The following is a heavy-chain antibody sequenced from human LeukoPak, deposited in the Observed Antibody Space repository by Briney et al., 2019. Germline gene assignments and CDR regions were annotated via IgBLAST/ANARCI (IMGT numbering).Heavy chain of an antibody. CDR3: ARSTSSGYYYDLDY. CDR1: GYNFPTYW. D-gene: IGHD3-22*01. V-gene: IGHV5-51*01. J-gene: IGHJ4*02. CDR2: VFPGDSES. Sequence: GESLKISCKGSGYNFPTYWIGWVRQLPGKGLEWMGIVFPGDSESRYSPSFQGQVTISADKSITTAYLQWSSLKASDTAMYYCARSTSSGYYYDLDYWGQGTLVTVSS.